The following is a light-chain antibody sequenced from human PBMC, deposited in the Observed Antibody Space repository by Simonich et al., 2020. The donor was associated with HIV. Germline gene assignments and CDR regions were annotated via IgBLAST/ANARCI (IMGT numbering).Light chain of an antibody. CDR1: QSISSN. J-gene: IGKJ1*01. CDR3: QQYNNWPPWT. CDR2: GES. V-gene: IGKV3-15*01. Sequence: ELVMTQSPVTLSVSPGERATLSCRASQSISSNLAWYQQKPGQAPRLLIYGESTRATGIPARFRASGSGTEFTLTISSLQSEDFAVYYCQQYNNWPPWTFGQGTRVEIK.